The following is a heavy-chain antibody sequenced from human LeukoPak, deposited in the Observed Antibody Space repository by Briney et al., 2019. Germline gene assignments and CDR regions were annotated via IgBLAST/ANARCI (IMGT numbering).Heavy chain of an antibody. CDR2: IYYSGST. Sequence: PSETLSLTCTVSGGSISSSSYYWGWIRQPPGKGLEWIGSIYYSGSTYYNPSLKSRVTISVDTSKNQFSLKLSSVTAADTAVYYCARALQDIVVVVAAMEYFDYWGQGTLVTVSS. V-gene: IGHV4-39*01. CDR1: GGSISSSSYY. CDR3: ARALQDIVVVVAAMEYFDY. J-gene: IGHJ4*02. D-gene: IGHD2-15*01.